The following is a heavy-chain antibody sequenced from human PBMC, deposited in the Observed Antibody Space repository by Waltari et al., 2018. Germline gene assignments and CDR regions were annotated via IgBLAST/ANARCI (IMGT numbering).Heavy chain of an antibody. CDR1: GYTFTSYA. V-gene: IGHV1-3*01. CDR2: INAGNGNT. D-gene: IGHD5-12*01. J-gene: IGHJ4*02. CDR3: ARSWGATIAPPHY. Sequence: QVQLVQSGAEVKKPGASVKVSCKASGYTFTSYAMHWVRQAPGQRLEWMGWINAGNGNTKYSQKFQGRVTLTRDTSASTDYMELSSLRSEDTAVYYCARSWGATIAPPHYWGQGTLVTVSS.